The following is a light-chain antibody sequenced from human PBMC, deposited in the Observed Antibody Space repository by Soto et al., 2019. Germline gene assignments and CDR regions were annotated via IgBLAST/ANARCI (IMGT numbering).Light chain of an antibody. CDR2: EDN. CDR1: TSNVGAGHD. CDR3: QYYDSSLSGVI. V-gene: IGLV1-40*01. J-gene: IGLJ2*01. Sequence: QSVLTQPPSVSGAPGQRGTISCSGNTSNVGAGHDVHWYQQLPGTAPKLLIYEDNIRPSGVPDRFSGSKSGTSASLAITGLQPEDEADYYCQYYDSSLSGVIFGGGTKLTVL.